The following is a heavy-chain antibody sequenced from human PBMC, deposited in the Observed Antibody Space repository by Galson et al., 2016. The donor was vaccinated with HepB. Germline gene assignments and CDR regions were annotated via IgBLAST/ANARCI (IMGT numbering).Heavy chain of an antibody. Sequence: SLRLSCAASGFTFSNYDMHWVRQAPGKGLEWVSSIYTAGDTYYQDSVEGRFTVSRENGKDSLYLHMKSLRAGDTAVYFCARGSYSSDWYRSSAYDFGRDVWGKGTPVTVSS. CDR1: GFTFSNYD. CDR3: ARGSYSSDWYRSSAYDFGRDV. D-gene: IGHD6-19*01. V-gene: IGHV3-13*01. CDR2: IYTAGDT. J-gene: IGHJ6*04.